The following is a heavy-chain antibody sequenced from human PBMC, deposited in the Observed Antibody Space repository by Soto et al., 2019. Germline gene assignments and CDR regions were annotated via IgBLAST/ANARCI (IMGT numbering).Heavy chain of an antibody. J-gene: IGHJ5*02. CDR1: GFTFSSYE. CDR3: ARQPAHVYEASPKWFDP. Sequence: GGSLRLSCTASGFTFSSYEMNWVRQAPGKGLEWISYISTSGRTIFDAGSVKGRFIISRDNTRNTLFLQMDSLRPEDTAVYYCARQPAHVYEASPKWFDPWGQGTLVTVSS. V-gene: IGHV3-48*03. D-gene: IGHD3-16*01. CDR2: ISTSGRTI.